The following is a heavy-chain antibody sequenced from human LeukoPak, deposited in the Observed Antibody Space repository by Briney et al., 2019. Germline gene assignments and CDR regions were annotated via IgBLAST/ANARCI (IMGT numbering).Heavy chain of an antibody. CDR3: AKQCGGSDWFDAFDI. V-gene: IGHV3-30*18. CDR2: ISYDGSNK. J-gene: IGHJ3*02. CDR1: GFTFSKYA. Sequence: PGGSLRLSCAASGFTFSKYAFHWVRQGPGKGLEWVAVISYDGSNKYYADSVKGRFTISRDNSKNTLYLQMNSLRAEDTAVYYCAKQCGGSDWFDAFDIWGQGTMVTVSS. D-gene: IGHD6-19*01.